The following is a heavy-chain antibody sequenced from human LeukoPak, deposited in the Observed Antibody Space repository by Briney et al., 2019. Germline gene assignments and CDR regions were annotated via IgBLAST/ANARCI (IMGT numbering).Heavy chain of an antibody. D-gene: IGHD2-15*01. CDR3: ARDRYCSGGSCYSEAGYYYYYGMDV. V-gene: IGHV1-69*13. Sequence: ASVKVSCKASGGTFSSYAISWVRQATGQGLEWMGGIIPIFGTANYAQKFQGRVTITADESTSTAYMELSGLRSEDTAVYYCARDRYCSGGSCYSEAGYYYYYGMDVWGQGTTVTVSS. CDR1: GGTFSSYA. CDR2: IIPIFGTA. J-gene: IGHJ6*02.